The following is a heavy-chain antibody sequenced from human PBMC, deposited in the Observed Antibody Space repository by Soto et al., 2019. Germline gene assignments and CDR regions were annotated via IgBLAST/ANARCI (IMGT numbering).Heavy chain of an antibody. CDR3: AKDQYSGSPGKPDY. D-gene: IGHD1-26*01. CDR1: GFTFSNYA. J-gene: IGHJ4*02. V-gene: IGHV3-23*01. Sequence: EVQLLEAGGGLVQPGGSLRLSCAASGFTFSNYAMAWVRQAPGKGLEWVSTISGTGGTTYYADSVKGRFTISRDNSKNTLYPQMNSLRAEDTAVYYCAKDQYSGSPGKPDYWGRGTLVTVSS. CDR2: ISGTGGTT.